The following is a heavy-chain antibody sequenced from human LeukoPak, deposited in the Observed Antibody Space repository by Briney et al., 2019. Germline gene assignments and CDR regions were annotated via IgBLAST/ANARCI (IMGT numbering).Heavy chain of an antibody. V-gene: IGHV1-46*01. D-gene: IGHD1-7*01. CDR3: ARVHATTNYYYYYMDV. CDR1: GYTFTSYY. CDR2: INPSGGST. J-gene: IGHJ6*03. Sequence: ASVKVSCKASGYTFTSYYMHWVRQAPGQGLEWMGIINPSGGSTSYAQKFQGRVTITTDESTSTAYMELSSLRSEDTAVYYCARVHATTNYYYYYMDVWGKGTTVTVSS.